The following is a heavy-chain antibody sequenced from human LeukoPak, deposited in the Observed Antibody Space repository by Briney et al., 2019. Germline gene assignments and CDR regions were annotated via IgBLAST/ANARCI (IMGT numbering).Heavy chain of an antibody. CDR1: GGSISSGGYY. CDR3: ARGYIAAAGNAFDI. V-gene: IGHV4-31*03. J-gene: IGHJ3*02. Sequence: SQTLSLTCTVSGGSISSGGYYWSWIRQHPGKGLEWIGYIYYSGSTYYNPSLKSRVTISVDTSKNQFSLKLSSVTVADTAVYYCARGYIAAAGNAFDIWGQGTMVTVSS. D-gene: IGHD6-13*01. CDR2: IYYSGST.